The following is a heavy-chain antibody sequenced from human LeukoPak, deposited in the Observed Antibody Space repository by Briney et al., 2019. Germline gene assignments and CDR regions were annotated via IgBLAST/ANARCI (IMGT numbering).Heavy chain of an antibody. D-gene: IGHD6-13*01. CDR2: IYYSGNT. CDR1: GGSISSYY. J-gene: IGHJ4*02. Sequence: SEALSLTCTVSGGSISSYYWSWIRQPSGKGLEWIGYIYYSGNTNYNPSLKGRVTISVDTSKNQFSLKLSSVTAADTAIYYCAREGGAGTLFDYWGQGTLVTVSS. CDR3: AREGGAGTLFDY. V-gene: IGHV4-59*01.